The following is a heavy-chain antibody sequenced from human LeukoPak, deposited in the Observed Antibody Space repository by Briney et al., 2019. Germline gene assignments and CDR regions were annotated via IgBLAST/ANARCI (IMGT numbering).Heavy chain of an antibody. CDR2: ISYDGSSK. J-gene: IGHJ4*02. V-gene: IGHV3-30*03. CDR3: ARGENSKTYPVSGY. CDR1: GFTFSSYG. D-gene: IGHD2/OR15-2a*01. Sequence: GKSLRLSCAASGFTFSSYGMHWVRQAPGKGLEWVAVISYDGSSKYYIDSVKGRFTISRDNSKNTLYLQMNSLRAEDTAVYYCARGENSKTYPVSGYWGQGPLVTVSS.